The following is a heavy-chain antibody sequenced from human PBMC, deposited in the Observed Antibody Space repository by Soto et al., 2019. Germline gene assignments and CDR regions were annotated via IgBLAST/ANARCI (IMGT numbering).Heavy chain of an antibody. J-gene: IGHJ5*02. CDR2: IIPIFGVA. CDR1: GGTFRNYA. D-gene: IGHD4-17*01. V-gene: IGHV1-69*01. Sequence: QVQLVQSGAEVKKPGSSVKVSCKASGGTFRNYAISWVRQAPGQGLEWMGGIIPIFGVANSAPKFQGRVTITADESTSTAYMELKSLTSEDKAVYYCATDHPLRTNYGPPYNWFDPWGPGTLVTVSS. CDR3: ATDHPLRTNYGPPYNWFDP.